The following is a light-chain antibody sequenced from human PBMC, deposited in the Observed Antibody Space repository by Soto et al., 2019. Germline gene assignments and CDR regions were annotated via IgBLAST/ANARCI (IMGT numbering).Light chain of an antibody. V-gene: IGKV3-15*01. CDR1: QSLRSS. CDR3: QQYNNWPQT. CDR2: DAS. J-gene: IGKJ1*01. Sequence: ETIMTQSRYTGSVSLVEIATLSCRASQSLRSSLAWYQQKPGQAPRLLIYDASTRATGIPARFSGSGSGTDFTLTISGLQSEDFAVYYCQQYNNWPQTFGQGTKVDI.